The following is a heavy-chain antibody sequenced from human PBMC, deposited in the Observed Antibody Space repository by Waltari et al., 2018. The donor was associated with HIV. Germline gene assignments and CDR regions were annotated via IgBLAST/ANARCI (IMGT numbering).Heavy chain of an antibody. V-gene: IGHV3-30*02. CDR2: ITYDGSNK. CDR1: GFTFSSYG. CDR3: AKDGYTPTYFDY. Sequence: QVQLVESGGDVVQPGGALRLSCAVSGFTFSSYGRHWVRQAPGKGLEWMSFITYDGSNKYYADSVKGRFTISRDSSKNTLYLQMNGLRSEDTAVYYCAKDGYTPTYFDYWGQGTLVTVSS. J-gene: IGHJ4*02. D-gene: IGHD1-1*01.